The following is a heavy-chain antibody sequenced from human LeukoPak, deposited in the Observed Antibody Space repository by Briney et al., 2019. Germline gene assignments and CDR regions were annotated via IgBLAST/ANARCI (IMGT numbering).Heavy chain of an antibody. J-gene: IGHJ2*01. CDR1: GYTFTSYG. CDR3: ARDLTPSILIEGWYFDL. D-gene: IGHD2-8*01. CDR2: ISAYNGNT. Sequence: GASVKVSCKASGYTFTSYGISWVRQAPGQGLEWMGWISAYNGNTNYAQKLQGRVTMTTDTSTSTAYMELRSLRSDDTAVYYCARDLTPSILIEGWYFDLWGRGTLVTVSS. V-gene: IGHV1-18*01.